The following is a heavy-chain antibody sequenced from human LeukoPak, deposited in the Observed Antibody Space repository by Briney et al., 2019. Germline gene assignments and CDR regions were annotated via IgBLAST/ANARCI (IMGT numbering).Heavy chain of an antibody. J-gene: IGHJ4*02. CDR3: ARDPGVRWLVGFDY. CDR2: IWYDGSNK. V-gene: IGHV3-33*01. CDR1: GFTFNSYG. D-gene: IGHD6-19*01. Sequence: PGRSLRLSCAASGFTFNSYGMHWVRQAPGKGLEWVAVIWYDGSNKYYADSVKGRFTISRDNSENMLYLQMDSLRAEDTAVYYCARDPGVRWLVGFDYWGQGTLVTVSS.